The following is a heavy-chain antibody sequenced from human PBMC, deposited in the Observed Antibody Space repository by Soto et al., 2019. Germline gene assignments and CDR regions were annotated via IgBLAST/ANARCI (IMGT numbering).Heavy chain of an antibody. J-gene: IGHJ4*02. D-gene: IGHD6-13*01. Sequence: SETLSLTCTVSGGSISSSSYYWGWIRQPPGKGLEWIGSIYYSGSTNYNPSLKSRVTISVDKSKNQFSLKLSSVTAADTAVYYCARSALYSSSWYRGLFDYWGQGTLVTVSS. CDR2: IYYSGST. CDR1: GGSISSSSYY. CDR3: ARSALYSSSWYRGLFDY. V-gene: IGHV4-39*07.